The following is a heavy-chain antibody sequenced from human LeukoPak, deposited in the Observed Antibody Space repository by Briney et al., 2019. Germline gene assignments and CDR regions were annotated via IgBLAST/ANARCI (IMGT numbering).Heavy chain of an antibody. Sequence: GGSLTLSCAASGFTFSSYAMSWVRQAPGKGLEWVSAISGSGGSTYYADSVKGRFTISRDNSKNTLYLQMNSLRAEDTAVYYCARAGYCSGGSCYFDYWGQGTLVIVSS. V-gene: IGHV3-23*01. D-gene: IGHD2-15*01. CDR2: ISGSGGST. J-gene: IGHJ4*02. CDR3: ARAGYCSGGSCYFDY. CDR1: GFTFSSYA.